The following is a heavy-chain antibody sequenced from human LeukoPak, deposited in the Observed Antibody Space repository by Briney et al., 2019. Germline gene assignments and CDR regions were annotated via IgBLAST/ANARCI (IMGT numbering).Heavy chain of an antibody. J-gene: IGHJ6*02. V-gene: IGHV3-74*01. CDR1: GFTFSSYW. CDR3: ARAPRHYYYGMDV. Sequence: GGSLRLSCAASGFTFSSYWMHWVRRAPGKGLVWVSRINSDGSSTSYADSVKGRFTISRDNAKNTLYLQMNSLRAEDTAVYYCARAPRHYYYGMDVWGQGTTVTVSS. CDR2: INSDGSST.